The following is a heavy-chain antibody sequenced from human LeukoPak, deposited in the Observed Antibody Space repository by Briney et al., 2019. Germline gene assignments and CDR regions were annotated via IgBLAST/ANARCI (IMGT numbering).Heavy chain of an antibody. D-gene: IGHD5-18*01. CDR1: GYTFTGYY. CDR2: ISAYNGNT. Sequence: ASVKVSCKASGYTFTGYYMHWVRQAPGQGLEWMGWISAYNGNTNYAQKLQGRVTMTTDTSTSTAYMELRSLRSDDTAVYYCARWTAMVTGYFDYWGQGTLVTVSS. CDR3: ARWTAMVTGYFDY. J-gene: IGHJ4*02. V-gene: IGHV1-18*04.